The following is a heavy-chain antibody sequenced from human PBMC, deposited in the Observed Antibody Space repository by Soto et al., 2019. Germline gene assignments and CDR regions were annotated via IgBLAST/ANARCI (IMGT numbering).Heavy chain of an antibody. Sequence: PGESLKISCKGSGYSFTSYWISWVRQMPGKGLEWMGRIDPSDSYTNYSPSSQGHVTISADKSISTAYLQWSSLKASDTAMYYCARLSYYDSSGYRNWFDPWGQGTLVTVSS. V-gene: IGHV5-10-1*01. D-gene: IGHD3-22*01. CDR2: IDPSDSYT. J-gene: IGHJ5*02. CDR1: GYSFTSYW. CDR3: ARLSYYDSSGYRNWFDP.